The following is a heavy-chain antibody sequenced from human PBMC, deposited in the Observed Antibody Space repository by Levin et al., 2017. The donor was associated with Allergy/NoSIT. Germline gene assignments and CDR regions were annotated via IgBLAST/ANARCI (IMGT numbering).Heavy chain of an antibody. CDR1: GGSFSGYY. Sequence: SETLSLTCAVYGGSFSGYYWSWIRQPPGKGLEWIGEINHSGSTNYNPSLKSRVTISVDTSKNQFSLKLSSVTAADTAVYYCARDTGPVVFDPWGQGTLVTVSS. CDR3: ARDTGPVVFDP. D-gene: IGHD2-15*01. J-gene: IGHJ5*02. V-gene: IGHV4-34*01. CDR2: INHSGST.